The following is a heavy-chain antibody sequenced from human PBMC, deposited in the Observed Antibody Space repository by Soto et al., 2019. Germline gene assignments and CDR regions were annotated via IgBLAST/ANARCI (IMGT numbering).Heavy chain of an antibody. Sequence: GGSLRLSCAASGFTFSSYAMIWVRQAPGKGLEWVSAISGSGGSTNYADSVKGRFTISRDNSKNTLYLQMNSLRAEDTAVYYCAKDGARLRLYWFDPWGQGTLVTVSS. CDR1: GFTFSSYA. CDR3: AKDGARLRLYWFDP. J-gene: IGHJ5*02. V-gene: IGHV3-23*01. D-gene: IGHD2-15*01. CDR2: ISGSGGST.